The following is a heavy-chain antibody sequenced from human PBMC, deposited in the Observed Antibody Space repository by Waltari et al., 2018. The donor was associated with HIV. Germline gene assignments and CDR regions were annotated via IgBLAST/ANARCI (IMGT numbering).Heavy chain of an antibody. J-gene: IGHJ6*02. CDR2: ISYDGINK. V-gene: IGHV3-30-3*01. Sequence: QVQLVESGGGVVQPGRSLRLSCGAGGFTLSRPAMQWVRQAPGKGLEWVAVISYDGINKYYTDSVKGRFTISRDNSRSTLYLQMNSLRAEDTALYYCARASVLRYFDWLLDEDYGMDVWGQGTTVTVSS. CDR1: GFTLSRPA. CDR3: ARASVLRYFDWLLDEDYGMDV. D-gene: IGHD3-9*01.